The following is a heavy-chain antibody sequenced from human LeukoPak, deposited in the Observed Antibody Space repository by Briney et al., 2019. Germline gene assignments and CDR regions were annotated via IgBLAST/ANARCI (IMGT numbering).Heavy chain of an antibody. Sequence: PGGSLTLSCAASGFTVNSNYMIWLRQAPGKGLEWVSDIYSGGSTYYADFVEGRFTISRDNSKNTLYLQMNSLRAEDTAVYYCARLRWGDWFDPWGQGTLVTVSS. D-gene: IGHD4-23*01. V-gene: IGHV3-66*02. CDR2: IYSGGST. J-gene: IGHJ5*02. CDR3: ARLRWGDWFDP. CDR1: GFTVNSNY.